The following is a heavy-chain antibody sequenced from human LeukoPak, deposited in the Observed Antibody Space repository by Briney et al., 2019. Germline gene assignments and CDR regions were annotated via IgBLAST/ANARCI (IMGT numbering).Heavy chain of an antibody. D-gene: IGHD2-21*02. CDR1: GFTFRSYG. CDR3: AKVLRSFVVVTDIHMDV. V-gene: IGHV3-30*02. CDR2: IRYDGINK. Sequence: PGGSLRLSCAASGFTFRSYGMQWVRQAPGKGLEWVACIRYDGINKHYAESVKGRFTISRDNSKNTPYLQMNRLRAEDTAVYYCAKVLRSFVVVTDIHMDVWGKGTTVTVSS. J-gene: IGHJ6*03.